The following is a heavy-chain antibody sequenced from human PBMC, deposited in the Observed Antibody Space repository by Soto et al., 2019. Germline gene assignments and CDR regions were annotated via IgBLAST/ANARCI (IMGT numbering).Heavy chain of an antibody. V-gene: IGHV1-69*06. CDR3: ARGRFLLWFGELSHFDY. J-gene: IGHJ4*02. CDR1: GGTFSSYA. CDR2: IIPIFGTA. Sequence: GASVKVSFKASGGTFSSYAISWVRQAPGQGLEWMGGIIPIFGTANYAQKFQGRVTITADKSTSTAYMELSSLRSEDTAVYYCARGRFLLWFGELSHFDYWGQGTLVTVSS. D-gene: IGHD3-10*01.